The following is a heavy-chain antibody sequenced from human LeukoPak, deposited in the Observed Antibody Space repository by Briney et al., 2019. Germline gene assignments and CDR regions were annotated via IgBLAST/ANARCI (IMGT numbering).Heavy chain of an antibody. V-gene: IGHV3-30*03. CDR1: GFTFSSYG. CDR3: ARTGYDSSGYDYYFDY. Sequence: GGSLRLSCAASGFTFSSYGMHWVRQAPGKGLEWVAVISYDGSNKYYADSVKGRFTISRDNSKNTLYLQMNSQRVEDTAVYYCARTGYDSSGYDYYFDYWGQGTLVTVSS. CDR2: ISYDGSNK. D-gene: IGHD3-22*01. J-gene: IGHJ4*02.